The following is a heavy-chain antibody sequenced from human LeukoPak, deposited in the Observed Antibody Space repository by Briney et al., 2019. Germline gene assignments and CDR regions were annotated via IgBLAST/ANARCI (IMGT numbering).Heavy chain of an antibody. D-gene: IGHD6-19*01. V-gene: IGHV1-18*01. J-gene: IGHJ4*02. Sequence: GASXKVSCKTSGYTFTSCGLSWVGQAPGQGLEWMGWISTHNGYTIYAQQLQGRVTMTTDTSTSTAYMELRSLRSDDTAVYYCARNHTSGGIDYWGQGTLVIVSS. CDR3: ARNHTSGGIDY. CDR2: ISTHNGYT. CDR1: GYTFTSCG.